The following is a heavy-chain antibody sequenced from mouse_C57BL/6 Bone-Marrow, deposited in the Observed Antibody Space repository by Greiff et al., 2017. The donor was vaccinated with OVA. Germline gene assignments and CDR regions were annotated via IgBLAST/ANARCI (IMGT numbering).Heavy chain of an antibody. J-gene: IGHJ3*01. CDR3: ARRDPYYYGSPWFAY. CDR2: IHPNSGST. CDR1: GYTFTSYW. V-gene: IGHV1-64*01. Sequence: QVQLQQPGAELVKPGASVKLSCKASGYTFTSYWMHWVKQRPGQGLEWIGMIHPNSGSTNYNEKFKSKATLTVDKSSSTDYMQLSSLTSEDSAVYYCARRDPYYYGSPWFAYWGQGTLVTVSA. D-gene: IGHD1-1*01.